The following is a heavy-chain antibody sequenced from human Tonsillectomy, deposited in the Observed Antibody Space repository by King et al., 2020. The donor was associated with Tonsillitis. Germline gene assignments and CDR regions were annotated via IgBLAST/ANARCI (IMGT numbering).Heavy chain of an antibody. J-gene: IGHJ3*02. D-gene: IGHD6-19*01. Sequence: VQLVESGGGLVQPGGSLRLSCAASGFTFSSYEMNWVRQAPGKGLEWVSYISSSGSTIYYADSVKGRFTISRDNAKNSLYLQMNSLRAEDKAVYYCARGSSGWYNDAFDIWGQGTMVTVSS. CDR3: ARGSSGWYNDAFDI. CDR1: GFTFSSYE. CDR2: ISSSGSTI. V-gene: IGHV3-48*03.